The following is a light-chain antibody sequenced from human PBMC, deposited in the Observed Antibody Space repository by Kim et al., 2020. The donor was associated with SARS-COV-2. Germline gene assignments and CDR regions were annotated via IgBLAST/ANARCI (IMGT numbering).Light chain of an antibody. CDR2: RDS. J-gene: IGLJ3*02. V-gene: IGLV3-9*01. CDR3: QLWDSSTAV. CDR1: NIGSKN. Sequence: VALGQTARITCGGNNIGSKNVHWYQQKPGQAPVVVIYRDSNRPSGIPERFSGSNSGNTATLTISRAQAGDEADYYCQLWDSSTAVFGGGTQLTVL.